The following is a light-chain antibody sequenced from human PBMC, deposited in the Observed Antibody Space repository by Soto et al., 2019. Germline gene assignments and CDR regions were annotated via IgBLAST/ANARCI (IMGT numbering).Light chain of an antibody. CDR2: GAS. V-gene: IGKV3D-15*01. Sequence: EIWLTQFPGTLSLSPGERATLSCTASQSFNSNYLAWYQQKPGQAPRLLIYGASTRATGIPDRFSGSGSGTEFTLTISSLQSEDFAVYYCQHYNTWPWTFGQGTKVDIK. CDR1: QSFNSN. J-gene: IGKJ1*01. CDR3: QHYNTWPWT.